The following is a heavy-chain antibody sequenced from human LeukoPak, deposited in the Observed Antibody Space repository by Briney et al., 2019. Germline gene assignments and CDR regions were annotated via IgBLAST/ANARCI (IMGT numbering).Heavy chain of an antibody. CDR2: IYLADSDA. CDR3: ARPKTETGYDAFDI. CDR1: GYSYNSYW. J-gene: IGHJ3*02. D-gene: IGHD5-18*01. Sequence: GESLKISCKGSGYSYNSYWIGWVRQMPGKGLEWMGIIYLADSDARYSPSFQGQVSFSADRSINTAYLQWSSLRASDTAMYYCARPKTETGYDAFDIWGQGTMVTVSS. V-gene: IGHV5-51*01.